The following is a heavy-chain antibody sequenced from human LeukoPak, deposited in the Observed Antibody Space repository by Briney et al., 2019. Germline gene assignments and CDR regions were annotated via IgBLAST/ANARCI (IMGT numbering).Heavy chain of an antibody. J-gene: IGHJ3*02. CDR3: ASPHIVVVTAIPDPDDAFDI. CDR2: IHYSGST. D-gene: IGHD2-21*02. CDR1: GGSISSSSYY. V-gene: IGHV4-39*01. Sequence: SETLSLTCTVSGGSISSSSYYWAWIRQPPGKGLEWIGSIHYSGSTYYNPSLQSRVTISINTSKNQFSLKLSSVTAADTAVYYCASPHIVVVTAIPDPDDAFDIWGQGTMVTVSS.